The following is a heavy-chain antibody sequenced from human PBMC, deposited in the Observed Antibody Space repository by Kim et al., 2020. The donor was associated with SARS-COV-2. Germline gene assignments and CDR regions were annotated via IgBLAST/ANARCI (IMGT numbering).Heavy chain of an antibody. D-gene: IGHD3-10*01. V-gene: IGHV1-3*01. J-gene: IGHJ6*02. CDR1: GYTFTSYA. Sequence: ASVKVSCKASGYTFTSYAMHWVRQAPGQRLEWMGWINAGNGNTKYSQKFQGRVTITRDTSASTAYMELSSLRSEDTAVYYCATEVRGVNYYYYGMDVWGQGTTVTVSS. CDR2: INAGNGNT. CDR3: ATEVRGVNYYYYGMDV.